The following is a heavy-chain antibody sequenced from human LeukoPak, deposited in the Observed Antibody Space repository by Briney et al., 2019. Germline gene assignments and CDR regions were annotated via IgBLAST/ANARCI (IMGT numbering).Heavy chain of an antibody. CDR3: ARSFGPGVSSHYFDY. D-gene: IGHD3-10*01. CDR2: IYFTGTT. CDR1: GGSISGIVHY. V-gene: IGHV4-39*01. J-gene: IGHJ4*02. Sequence: PSQTLSLTCTVSGGSISGIVHYCGYIRQPPGEGVGWVGNIYFTGTTYYNPSLKSRVTISVDTSKNQFSLKLSSVTAADTAVYYCARSFGPGVSSHYFDYWGQGILVTVSS.